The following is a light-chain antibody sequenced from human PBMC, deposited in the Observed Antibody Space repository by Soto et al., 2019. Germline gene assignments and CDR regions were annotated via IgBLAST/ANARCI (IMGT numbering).Light chain of an antibody. Sequence: EIVLTQSPGTLSLSPGEGATLSCRASQSVDEYLAWYQQKPGQAPRLLIYEASNRATGVPARFSGSGSGTDFTLTISRLEPEDFAVYYCQHRRSWPITYGQGTRLEIK. V-gene: IGKV3-11*01. CDR3: QHRRSWPIT. CDR2: EAS. CDR1: QSVDEY. J-gene: IGKJ5*01.